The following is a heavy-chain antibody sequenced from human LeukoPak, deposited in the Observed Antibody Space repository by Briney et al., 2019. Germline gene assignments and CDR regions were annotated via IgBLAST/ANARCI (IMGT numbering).Heavy chain of an antibody. CDR1: GGSISSYY. CDR2: IYYSGST. CDR3: ARWEYYYGSGSLSAFDI. V-gene: IGHV4-59*01. D-gene: IGHD3-10*01. Sequence: SETLSLTCTVSGGSISSYYWSWIRQPPGKGLEWIGYIYYSGSTNYNPSLKSRVTISVDTSKNQFSLKLSSVTAADTAVYYCARWEYYYGSGSLSAFDIWGQGTMVTVSS. J-gene: IGHJ3*02.